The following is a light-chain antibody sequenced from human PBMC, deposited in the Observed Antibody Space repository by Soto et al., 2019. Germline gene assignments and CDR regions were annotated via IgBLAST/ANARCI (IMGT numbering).Light chain of an antibody. CDR1: SSDVGGYNY. V-gene: IGLV2-8*01. Sequence: QSVLTRPPSASGSPGQSVTSSCTGTSSDVGGYNYVSWYQQHPGKAPKLMIYEVSKRPSGVPDRFSGSKSGNTASLTVSGLQAEDEADYYCSSYAGSNNFGVFGTGTKVTVL. J-gene: IGLJ1*01. CDR3: SSYAGSNNFGV. CDR2: EVS.